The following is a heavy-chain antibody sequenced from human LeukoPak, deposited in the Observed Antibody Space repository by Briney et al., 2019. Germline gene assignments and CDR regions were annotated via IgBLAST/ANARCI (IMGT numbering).Heavy chain of an antibody. CDR1: EFTFSSYA. D-gene: IGHD3-22*01. Sequence: PGGSLRLSCAASEFTFSSYAMHWVRQAPGKGLEYVSGISNNGGSTNYANSVKGRFTISRDNSKNTLYLQMGNLRAEDMAVYYCARYYYDGSGRYDYWGQGTQVTVSS. J-gene: IGHJ4*02. V-gene: IGHV3-64*01. CDR3: ARYYYDGSGRYDY. CDR2: ISNNGGST.